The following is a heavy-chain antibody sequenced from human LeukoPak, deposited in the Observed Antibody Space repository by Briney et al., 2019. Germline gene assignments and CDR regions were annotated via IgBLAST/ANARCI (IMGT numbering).Heavy chain of an antibody. CDR1: GFTFSSYS. D-gene: IGHD3-3*01. Sequence: PGGSLRLSCAASGFTFSSYSMNWVRQAPGKGLEWVSYISSSSSTIYYADSVKGRFTISRDNAKNSLYLQMNSLRAEDTAVYYCARDRFGSREGFDYWGQGTLVTVSS. J-gene: IGHJ4*02. V-gene: IGHV3-48*04. CDR3: ARDRFGSREGFDY. CDR2: ISSSSSTI.